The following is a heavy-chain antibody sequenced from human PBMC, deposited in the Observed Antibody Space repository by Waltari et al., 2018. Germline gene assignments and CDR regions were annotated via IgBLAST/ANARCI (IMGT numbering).Heavy chain of an antibody. CDR3: ARSEEMGTIRAYGFDR. Sequence: LQESGPGVVKPSGTLSLTCGVSGVSISSSNWWNWVRQSPGRGLGWIAEIYHSGRVTTKPSRNSRVTISFDKSKNQFSLRLTSVTAADTAVYYCARSEEMGTIRAYGFDRWGQGTLVVVSS. J-gene: IGHJ4*02. CDR1: GVSISSSNW. D-gene: IGHD3-3*02. V-gene: IGHV4-4*02. CDR2: IYHSGRV.